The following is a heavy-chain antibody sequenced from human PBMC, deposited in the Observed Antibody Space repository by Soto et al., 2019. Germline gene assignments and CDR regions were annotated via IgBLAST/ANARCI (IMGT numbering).Heavy chain of an antibody. J-gene: IGHJ4*02. CDR3: ARGMGATYFDY. Sequence: QVQLQESGPGLVKPSQTLSLTCTVSGGSISSGGYYWSWICQHPGKGLEWIGYIYYSGSTSYSPSLKSRVTISVDTSENQFSLRLTSVAAADTAVYYCARGMGATYFDYWGQGTLVTVSS. CDR1: GGSISSGGYY. CDR2: IYYSGST. D-gene: IGHD1-26*01. V-gene: IGHV4-31*03.